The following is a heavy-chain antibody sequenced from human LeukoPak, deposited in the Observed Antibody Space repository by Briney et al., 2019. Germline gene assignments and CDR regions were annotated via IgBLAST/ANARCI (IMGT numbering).Heavy chain of an antibody. D-gene: IGHD5-24*01. Sequence: SETLSLTCAVSGDSISSSNWWSWVRLPPGKGLEWIGEIYHSGSTNYHPSLKSRVTVSLDTPKNQFSLNLSSVTAADTAVYYCVRDPRDGYAFDYWGQGTLVTVSS. V-gene: IGHV4-4*02. CDR1: GDSISSSNW. CDR3: VRDPRDGYAFDY. CDR2: IYHSGST. J-gene: IGHJ4*02.